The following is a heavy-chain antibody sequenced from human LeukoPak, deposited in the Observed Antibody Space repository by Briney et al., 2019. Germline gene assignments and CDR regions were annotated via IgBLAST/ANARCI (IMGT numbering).Heavy chain of an antibody. V-gene: IGHV1-46*01. CDR2: INPSGGST. CDR1: GYTFTSYY. Sequence: PQASVKVSCKASGYTFTSYYMHWVRQAPGQGLEWMGIINPSGGSTSCAQKFQGRVTMTRDMSTSTVYMELSSLRSEDTAVYYCARVTAAAGGGDNFDYWGQGTLVTVSS. J-gene: IGHJ4*02. D-gene: IGHD6-13*01. CDR3: ARVTAAAGGGDNFDY.